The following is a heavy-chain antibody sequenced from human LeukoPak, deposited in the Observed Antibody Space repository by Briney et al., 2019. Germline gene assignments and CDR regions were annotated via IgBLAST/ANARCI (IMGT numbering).Heavy chain of an antibody. D-gene: IGHD1/OR15-1a*01. J-gene: IGHJ6*02. CDR1: GFTFSSYA. Sequence: GGSLRLSCAASGFTFSSYAMHWVRQAPGKGLEWVALISYDGSNKYYTDSVKGRFTISRYNSKNTLYLQMNSLRAEDTAVYYCARQKWEQQGRDYYFNGLDVWGPGTTVIVSS. CDR2: ISYDGSNK. V-gene: IGHV3-30-3*01. CDR3: ARQKWEQQGRDYYFNGLDV.